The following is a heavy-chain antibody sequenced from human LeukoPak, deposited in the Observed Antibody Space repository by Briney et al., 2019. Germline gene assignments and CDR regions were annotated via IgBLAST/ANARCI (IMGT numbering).Heavy chain of an antibody. CDR3: ARDNDCSSTSCYARFDY. D-gene: IGHD2-2*01. CDR2: INTNTGNP. Sequence: ASVKVSCKASGGTFSSYAMNWVRQAPGQGLEWMGWINTNTGNPTYAQGFTGRFVFSLDTSVSTAYLQISSLKAEDTAVYYCARDNDCSSTSCYARFDYWGQGTLVTVSS. J-gene: IGHJ4*02. V-gene: IGHV7-4-1*02. CDR1: GGTFSSYA.